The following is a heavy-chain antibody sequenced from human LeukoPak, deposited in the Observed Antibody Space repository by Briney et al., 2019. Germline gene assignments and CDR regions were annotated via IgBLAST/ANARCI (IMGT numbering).Heavy chain of an antibody. Sequence: ASLKLSCKASGYTFTSYYMHWVRQAPGQGLEWMGIIKPSGGSKSYAQKFQGRVTMTRDTSTSTVYMELSSLRTEDTAVYYCARELLMAQWPDYWGQGTLVTVSS. D-gene: IGHD6-19*01. CDR2: IKPSGGSK. V-gene: IGHV1-46*01. CDR3: ARELLMAQWPDY. J-gene: IGHJ4*02. CDR1: GYTFTSYY.